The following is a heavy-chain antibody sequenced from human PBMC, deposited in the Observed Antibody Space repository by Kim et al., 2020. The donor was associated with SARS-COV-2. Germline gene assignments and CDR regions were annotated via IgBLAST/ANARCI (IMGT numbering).Heavy chain of an antibody. J-gene: IGHJ6*02. CDR2: IGTAGDT. V-gene: IGHV3-13*01. Sequence: GGSLRLSCAASGFTFSSYDMQWVRQATGKGLEWVSAIGTAGDTYYPGPVQVRFTISRENAKNSLYLQMNSLRAGDTAVYYCARAGRDGYNLDQTGMDVWGQGTTVTVSS. CDR3: ARAGRDGYNLDQTGMDV. D-gene: IGHD5-12*01. CDR1: GFTFSSYD.